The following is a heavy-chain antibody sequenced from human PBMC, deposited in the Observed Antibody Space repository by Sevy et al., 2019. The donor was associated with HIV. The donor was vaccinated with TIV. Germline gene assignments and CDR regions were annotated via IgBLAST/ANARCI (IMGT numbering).Heavy chain of an antibody. CDR1: GGTFSSYA. D-gene: IGHD3-16*02. CDR2: IIPIFGTA. V-gene: IGHV1-69*13. Sequence: ASVKVSCKASGGTFSSYAISWVRQAPGQGLEWMGGIIPIFGTANYAQKFQGRVTITADESTSTAYMELSSLRSEDTAVYYCASDVSDNAFDIGGQGTMVTVSS. CDR3: ASDVSDNAFDI. J-gene: IGHJ3*02.